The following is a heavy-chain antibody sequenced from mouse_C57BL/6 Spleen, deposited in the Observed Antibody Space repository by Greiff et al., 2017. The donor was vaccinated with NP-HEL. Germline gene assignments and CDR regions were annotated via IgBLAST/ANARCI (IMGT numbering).Heavy chain of an antibody. CDR3: ARGGDCDACDAMDY. J-gene: IGHJ4*01. V-gene: IGHV1-47*01. CDR2: FHPYNDDT. CDR1: GYTFTTYP. Sequence: QVQLQQSGAELVKPGASVKMSCKASGYTFTTYPIEWMKQNHGKSLEWIGNFHPYNDDTKYNEKFKGKATLTVEKSSSTVYLELSRVTSEDSAVYYCARGGDCDACDAMDYWGQGTSVTVSS. D-gene: IGHD2-4*01.